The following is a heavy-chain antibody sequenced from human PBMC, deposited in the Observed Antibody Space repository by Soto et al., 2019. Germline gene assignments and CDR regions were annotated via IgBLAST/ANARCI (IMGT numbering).Heavy chain of an antibody. CDR1: GYTFTGYY. J-gene: IGHJ6*02. CDR2: INPNSGGT. Sequence: ASVKVSCKASGYTFTGYYMHWVRQAPGQGLEWLGWINPNSGGTNYAQKFQGWVTMTRDTSISTAYMELSRLRSDDTAVYYCARGIMVVAATRYYYYYGMDVWGQGTTVTVSS. D-gene: IGHD2-15*01. V-gene: IGHV1-2*04. CDR3: ARGIMVVAATRYYYYYGMDV.